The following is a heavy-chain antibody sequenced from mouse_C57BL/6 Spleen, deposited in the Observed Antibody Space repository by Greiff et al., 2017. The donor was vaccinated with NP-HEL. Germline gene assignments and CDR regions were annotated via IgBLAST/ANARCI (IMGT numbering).Heavy chain of an antibody. CDR2: IDPSDSYT. CDR1: GYTFTSYW. V-gene: IGHV1-50*01. Sequence: VQLQQPGAELVKPGASVKLSCKASGYTFTSYWMQWVKQRPGQGLEWIGEIDPSDSYTNYNQKFKGKATLTVDTSSSTAYMQLSSLTSEDSAVYYCARGEGAWFADWGQVTLVTVSA. CDR3: ARGEGAWFAD. J-gene: IGHJ3*01.